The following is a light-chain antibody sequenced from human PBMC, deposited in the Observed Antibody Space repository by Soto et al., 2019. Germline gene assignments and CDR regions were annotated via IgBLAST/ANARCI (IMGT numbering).Light chain of an antibody. J-gene: IGLJ1*01. CDR3: CSFPGTSTLYV. Sequence: QSALTPPASVSGSPGQSLTISCTGTSSDVGSSNFVSWYQQHPGKAPKLIIYEGSRRPSGVSGRFSGSKSGNAASLTISGLQAEDEADYYCCSFPGTSTLYVFGSGTKVTVL. V-gene: IGLV2-23*01. CDR2: EGS. CDR1: SSDVGSSNF.